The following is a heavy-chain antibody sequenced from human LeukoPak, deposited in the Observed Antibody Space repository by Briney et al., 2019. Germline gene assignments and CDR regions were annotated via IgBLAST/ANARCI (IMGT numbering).Heavy chain of an antibody. CDR3: AKAYYGGDYDAFDI. J-gene: IGHJ3*02. CDR2: ISGSGGST. CDR1: GFTFSSYA. V-gene: IGHV3-23*01. Sequence: GGSLRLSCAASGFTFSSYAMNWVRQAPGKGLEWVSLISGSGGSTYYADSVKGRFTISRDNSKNTLYLQINSLRAEDTAVYYCAKAYYGGDYDAFDIWGQGTMVTVSS. D-gene: IGHD4-23*01.